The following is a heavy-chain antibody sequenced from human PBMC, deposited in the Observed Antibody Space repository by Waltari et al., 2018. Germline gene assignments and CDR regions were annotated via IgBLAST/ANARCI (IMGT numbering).Heavy chain of an antibody. CDR3: TRDRRGTPLFDY. J-gene: IGHJ4*02. Sequence: EVLLVESGGGLVQPGGSLRLSCDASGFTFSGYWMTWVRQTPGKGPEWVANINQDGSERNYVDSVKGRFTVSRDNAKNLLYLQINSLRADDTAIYYCTRDRRGTPLFDYWGQGTLVTVSS. V-gene: IGHV3-7*03. CDR1: GFTFSGYW. CDR2: INQDGSER. D-gene: IGHD3-10*01.